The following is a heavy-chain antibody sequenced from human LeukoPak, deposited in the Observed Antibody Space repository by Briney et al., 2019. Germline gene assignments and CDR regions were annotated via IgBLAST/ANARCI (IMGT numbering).Heavy chain of an antibody. Sequence: SETLSLTCTVSGGSISSHYWSWIRQPPGKGLEWIGYIYYSGSTNYNPSLKSRVTISVDTSKNQFSLKLSSVTAADTAVYYCAGEANTAAAGGQYYYYYMDVWGKGTTVTVSS. CDR2: IYYSGST. J-gene: IGHJ6*03. V-gene: IGHV4-59*11. CDR3: AGEANTAAAGGQYYYYYMDV. D-gene: IGHD6-13*01. CDR1: GGSISSHY.